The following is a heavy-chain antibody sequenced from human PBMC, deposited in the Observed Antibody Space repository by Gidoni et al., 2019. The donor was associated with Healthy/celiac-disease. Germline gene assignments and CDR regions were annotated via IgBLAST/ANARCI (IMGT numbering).Heavy chain of an antibody. D-gene: IGHD4-17*01. CDR1: GYTFTSYG. V-gene: IGHV1-18*01. J-gene: IGHJ3*02. Sequence: QVQLVQSGAEVKKPGASVKVSCQASGYTFTSYGISWVRQAPGQGLEWMGWISSYNGNTNYAQKLQGRVTMTTDTSTSTAYMELRSLRSDDTAVYYCARSMTTVTTGGAFDIWGQGTMVTVSS. CDR2: ISSYNGNT. CDR3: ARSMTTVTTGGAFDI.